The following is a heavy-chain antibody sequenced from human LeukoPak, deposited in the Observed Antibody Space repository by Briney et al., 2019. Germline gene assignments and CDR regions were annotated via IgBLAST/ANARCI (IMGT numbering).Heavy chain of an antibody. Sequence: PGGSLRLSCAASGFTFSDHHMTWLRQAPGQGLEWISYISGDGETIYFTDSVKGRFSVSRDNAKSSLYLQMDRLRVDDTAVYYCARTYGYYYYFLDVWGKGSTVIVS. CDR1: GFTFSDHH. V-gene: IGHV3-11*01. D-gene: IGHD3-10*01. CDR3: ARTYGYYYYFLDV. CDR2: ISGDGETI. J-gene: IGHJ6*03.